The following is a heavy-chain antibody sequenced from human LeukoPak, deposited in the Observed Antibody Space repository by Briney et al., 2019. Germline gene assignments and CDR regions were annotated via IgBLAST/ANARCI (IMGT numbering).Heavy chain of an antibody. D-gene: IGHD1-26*01. V-gene: IGHV3-23*01. CDR3: AKENEATPEWELHLDY. CDR2: ISGSGGST. Sequence: GGSLRLSCAASGYTFSSYAMSWVRQAPGKGLEWVSVISGSGGSTYYADSVKGRFTISRDNSKNTLYLQMNSLRAEDTAVYYCAKENEATPEWELHLDYWGQGTLVTVSS. CDR1: GYTFSSYA. J-gene: IGHJ4*02.